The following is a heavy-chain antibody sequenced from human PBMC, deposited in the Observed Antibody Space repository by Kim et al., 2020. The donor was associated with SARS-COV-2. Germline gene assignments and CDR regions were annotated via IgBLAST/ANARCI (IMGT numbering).Heavy chain of an antibody. CDR3: ARHAGSRGYYGSANYYYLDF. Sequence: SETLSLTCTVSGGSMNSGTYYWGWIRQAPGMGLEWIGNIYKDGSAYYNPSLKSRVTISVDPSTNQFSLQLRYVTAADTSVYYCARHAGSRGYYGSANYYYLDFWGQGTLVTVSS. V-gene: IGHV4-39*01. J-gene: IGHJ4*02. D-gene: IGHD3-10*01. CDR2: IYKDGSA. CDR1: GGSMNSGTYY.